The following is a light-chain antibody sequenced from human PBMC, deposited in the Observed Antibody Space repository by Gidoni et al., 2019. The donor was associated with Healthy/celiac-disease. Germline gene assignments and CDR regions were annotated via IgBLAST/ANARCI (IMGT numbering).Light chain of an antibody. J-gene: IGKJ1*01. CDR2: AAS. Sequence: DIQMTQSPSSVSASVGDRVTITCRASQGISSWLAWYQKKPGKAPKLLIYAASSLQSGVPSRFSGSGSGKDFTLTISSLQPEDFATYYCQQANSFPRTFGQGTKVEIK. CDR3: QQANSFPRT. CDR1: QGISSW. V-gene: IGKV1-12*01.